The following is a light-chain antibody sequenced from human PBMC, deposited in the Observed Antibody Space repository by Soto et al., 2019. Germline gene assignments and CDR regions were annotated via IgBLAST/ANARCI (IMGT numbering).Light chain of an antibody. Sequence: IQMTQSPSTLSASVGDRVTFTCRASQTISTWLAWYQHKPGEAPKLLIYKASTLEVGVPSRFSASGSGTEFTLTINTLQPADFATYYCQQYNSYPWTFGQGTKV. V-gene: IGKV1-5*03. J-gene: IGKJ1*01. CDR3: QQYNSYPWT. CDR1: QTISTW. CDR2: KAS.